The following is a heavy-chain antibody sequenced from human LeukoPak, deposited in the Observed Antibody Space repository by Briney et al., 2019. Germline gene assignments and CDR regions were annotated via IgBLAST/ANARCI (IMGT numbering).Heavy chain of an antibody. CDR3: ARERRYHYYGMDV. V-gene: IGHV1-2*04. Sequence: GASVKVSCKASGYTFTGYYMHWVRQAPGQGLEWMGWINPNSGGTNYAQKFQGWVTMTRGTSISTACMELSRLRSDDTAVYYCARERRYHYYGMDVWGQGTTVTVSS. CDR2: INPNSGGT. J-gene: IGHJ6*02. CDR1: GYTFTGYY. D-gene: IGHD1-14*01.